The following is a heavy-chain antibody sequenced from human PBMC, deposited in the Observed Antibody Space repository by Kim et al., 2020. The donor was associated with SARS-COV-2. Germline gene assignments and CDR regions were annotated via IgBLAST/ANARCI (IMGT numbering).Heavy chain of an antibody. CDR3: ARVVRGTMVRGLMDV. CDR2: INAGNGNT. CDR1: GYTFTSYA. V-gene: IGHV1-3*01. Sequence: ASVKVSCKASGYTFTSYAMHWVRQAPGQRLEWMGWINAGNGNTKYSQKFQGRVTITRDTSASTAYMELSSLRSEDTAVYYCARVVRGTMVRGLMDVWGQGTTVTVSS. D-gene: IGHD3-10*01. J-gene: IGHJ6*02.